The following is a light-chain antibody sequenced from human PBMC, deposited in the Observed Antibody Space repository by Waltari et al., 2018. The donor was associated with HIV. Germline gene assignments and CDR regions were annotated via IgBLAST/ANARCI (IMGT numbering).Light chain of an antibody. V-gene: IGLV1-36*01. CDR1: STNLGHNA. Sequence: QSPLTQPPSVSGAPRQSVTISCSGNSTNLGHNAVHWYQQLTGPPPTLLIYYDTLVPSGVSDRFSGSRSDTSASLAISGLQSEDEADYYCATWDDTLNALVFGGGTRLTVL. CDR3: ATWDDTLNALV. J-gene: IGLJ2*01. CDR2: YDT.